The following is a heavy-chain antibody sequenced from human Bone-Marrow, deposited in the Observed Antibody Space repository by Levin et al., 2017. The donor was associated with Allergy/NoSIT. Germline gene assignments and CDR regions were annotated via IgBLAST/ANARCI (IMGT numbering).Heavy chain of an antibody. CDR3: ARGRGYTYLDY. J-gene: IGHJ4*02. CDR2: TTSYSGRP. D-gene: IGHD5-18*01. V-gene: IGHV1-18*01. CDR1: GYTFTSYG. Sequence: ASVKVSCEASGYTFTSYGISWVRQAPGQGLEWMGWMGWTTSYSGRPHYTQTCQGRVSMTTDTSTRTVYMALRSLRADDTAVYFCARGRGYTYLDYWRQGTLVTVSS.